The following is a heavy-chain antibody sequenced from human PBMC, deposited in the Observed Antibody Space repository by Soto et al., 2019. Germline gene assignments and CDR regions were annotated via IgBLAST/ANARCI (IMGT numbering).Heavy chain of an antibody. CDR3: ARRIAAAVMWFDP. D-gene: IGHD6-13*01. CDR1: GDSISNYY. CDR2: FSYRGST. V-gene: IGHV4-59*08. Sequence: PSETLSLTCTVSGDSISNYYWSWIRQPPGKGLEWIGYFSYRGSTNYNPSLKSRVTISVDTSKNQFSLKLSSVTAADTAVYYCARRIAAAVMWFDPWGQGTLATVSS. J-gene: IGHJ5*02.